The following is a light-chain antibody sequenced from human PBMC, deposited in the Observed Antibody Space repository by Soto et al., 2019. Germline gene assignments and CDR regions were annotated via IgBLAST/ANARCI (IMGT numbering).Light chain of an antibody. CDR2: GAS. J-gene: IGKJ1*01. CDR1: QSVGSD. CDR3: QQYHRYST. Sequence: EIVMTQSPDTLSVSPGETATLSCRASQSVGSDLAWYQQEPGQAPRLLIFGASTRATGVPARFSGSGSGTDFTLTISSLQSEDFASYYCQQYHRYSTFGQGTRVDIK. V-gene: IGKV3-15*01.